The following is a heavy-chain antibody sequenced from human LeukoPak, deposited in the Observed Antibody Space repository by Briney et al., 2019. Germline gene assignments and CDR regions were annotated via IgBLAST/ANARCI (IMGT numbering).Heavy chain of an antibody. V-gene: IGHV3-7*01. CDR3: ARDAGSRTYYYDSSPYAY. J-gene: IGHJ4*02. CDR1: GFTFSSYW. Sequence: PGGSLRLSCAASGFTFSSYWMSWVRQAPGKGLEWVANIKQDGSEKYYVDSVKGRFTISRDNAKNSLYLQMNSLRAEDTAVYYCARDAGSRTYYYDSSPYAYWGQGILVTVSS. CDR2: IKQDGSEK. D-gene: IGHD3-22*01.